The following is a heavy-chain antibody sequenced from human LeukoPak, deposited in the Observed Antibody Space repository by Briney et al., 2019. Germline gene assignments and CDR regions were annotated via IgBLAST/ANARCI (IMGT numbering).Heavy chain of an antibody. Sequence: GGSLRLSCAASRFTFSVHWMHWVRQAPGKGLEWVSRINPDESDKAYADSVKGRFTISRDNAKNSLYLQMNSLRAEDTALYYCAKDKGYSSSQDAFDIWGQGTMVTVSS. CDR1: RFTFSVHW. V-gene: IGHV3-74*01. J-gene: IGHJ3*02. CDR3: AKDKGYSSSQDAFDI. D-gene: IGHD6-13*01. CDR2: INPDESDK.